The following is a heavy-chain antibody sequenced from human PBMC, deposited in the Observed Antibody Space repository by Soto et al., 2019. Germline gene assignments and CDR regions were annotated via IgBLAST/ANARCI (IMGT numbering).Heavy chain of an antibody. Sequence: GGSLRLSCTASGFNFSNHAMSWVRQAPGKGLEWVSVISGSGGTTYYADSVKGRFTISRDNSKNTLYLQMNSLRAEDTAIYYCAKDLAIITFIYYFGSWGLGTLVTVPS. J-gene: IGHJ4*02. CDR2: ISGSGGTT. CDR1: GFNFSNHA. V-gene: IGHV3-23*01. CDR3: AKDLAIITFIYYFGS. D-gene: IGHD3-10*01.